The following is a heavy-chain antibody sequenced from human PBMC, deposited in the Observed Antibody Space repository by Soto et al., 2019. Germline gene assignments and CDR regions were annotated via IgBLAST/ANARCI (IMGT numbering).Heavy chain of an antibody. CDR3: AREGIAAAGSYWYFDL. D-gene: IGHD6-13*01. V-gene: IGHV3-13*01. CDR1: GFTFSSYD. Sequence: GGSLRLSCAASGFTFSSYDMHWVRQATGKGLEWVSAIGTAGDTYYPGSVKGRFTISRENAKNSLYLQMNSLRAGDTAVYYCAREGIAAAGSYWYFDLWGRGTLVTVSS. CDR2: IGTAGDT. J-gene: IGHJ2*01.